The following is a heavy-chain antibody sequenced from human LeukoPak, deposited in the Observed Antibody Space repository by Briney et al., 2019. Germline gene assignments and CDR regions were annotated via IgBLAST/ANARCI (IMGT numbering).Heavy chain of an antibody. D-gene: IGHD6-13*01. V-gene: IGHV3-11*01. J-gene: IGHJ6*02. CDR3: ARASGTIAAAGTWYYYGMDV. CDR2: ISSSSSTI. CDR1: GFTFSDYY. Sequence: PGGSLRLSCAASGFTFSDYYMSWIRQAPGKGLEWVSYISSSSSTIYYADSVKGRFTISRDNAKNSLYLQMNSLRAEDTAVYYCARASGTIAAAGTWYYYGMDVWGQGTTVTVSS.